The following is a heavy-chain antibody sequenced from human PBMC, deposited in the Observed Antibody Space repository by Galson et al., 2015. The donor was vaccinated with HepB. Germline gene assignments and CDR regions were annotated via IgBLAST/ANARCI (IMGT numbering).Heavy chain of an antibody. CDR2: IWYDGSNK. D-gene: IGHD1-14*01. CDR3: ARALTKHYYYYYMDV. CDR1: GFTFSSYG. Sequence: SLRLSCAASGFTFSSYGMHWVRQAPGKGLEWVAVIWYDGSNKYYADSVKGRFTISRDNSKNTLYLQMNSLRAEDTAVYYCARALTKHYYYYYMDVWGKGTTVTVSS. V-gene: IGHV3-33*01. J-gene: IGHJ6*03.